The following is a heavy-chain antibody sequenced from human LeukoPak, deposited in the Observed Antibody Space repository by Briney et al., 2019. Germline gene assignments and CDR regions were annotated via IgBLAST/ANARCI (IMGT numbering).Heavy chain of an antibody. D-gene: IGHD3-22*01. V-gene: IGHV4-39*07. CDR1: GGSISSSSYY. J-gene: IGHJ5*02. Sequence: SETLSLTCTVSGGSISSSSYYWGWIRQPPGKGLEWIGSIYYSGSTYYNPSLKSRVTISVDTSKNQFSLKLSSVTAADTAVYYCARDSRDSSVNWFDPWGQGTLATVSS. CDR3: ARDSRDSSVNWFDP. CDR2: IYYSGST.